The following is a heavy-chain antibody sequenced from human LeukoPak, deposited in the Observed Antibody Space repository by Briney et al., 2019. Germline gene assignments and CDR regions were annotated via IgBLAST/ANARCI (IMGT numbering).Heavy chain of an antibody. D-gene: IGHD6-13*01. V-gene: IGHV3-48*04. CDR3: ATAGVAAAGGFDY. CDR2: ISSSSSTI. CDR1: GFTFSSYS. J-gene: IGHJ4*02. Sequence: GGSLRLSCAASGFTFSSYSMNWVRQAPGKGLEWVSYISSSSSTIYYADSVKGRFTVSRDNAKNSLYLEMNSLRAEDTAVYFCATAGVAAAGGFDYWGQGTLVTVSS.